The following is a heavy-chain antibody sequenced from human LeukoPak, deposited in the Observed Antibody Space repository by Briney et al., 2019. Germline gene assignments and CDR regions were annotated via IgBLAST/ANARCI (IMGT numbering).Heavy chain of an antibody. CDR3: ARENWYRFDP. CDR1: GFPFSTFW. Sequence: GGSLRLSCEASGFPFSTFWMIWVRQPPGKGLEWVAKIQQDGSGEEYVDSVKGRFTISRDNAKNSLYLQMNSLRVEDTGVYYCARENWYRFDPWGQGTLVTVSS. V-gene: IGHV3-7*01. D-gene: IGHD1-1*01. CDR2: IQQDGSGE. J-gene: IGHJ5*02.